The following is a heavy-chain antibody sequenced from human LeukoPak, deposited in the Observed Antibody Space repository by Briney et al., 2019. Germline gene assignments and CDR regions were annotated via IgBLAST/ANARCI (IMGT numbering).Heavy chain of an antibody. Sequence: GGSLRLSCAASGFTFSSYWMSWVRQAPGKGLEWVANIKQDGSEKYYVDSMTGRFTISRDNAKNSLYLQMNSLRAEDTAVYYCAREAITMVRGVFINQYYFDYWGQGILVTVSS. CDR3: AREAITMVRGVFINQYYFDY. CDR2: IKQDGSEK. V-gene: IGHV3-7*01. D-gene: IGHD3-10*01. J-gene: IGHJ4*02. CDR1: GFTFSSYW.